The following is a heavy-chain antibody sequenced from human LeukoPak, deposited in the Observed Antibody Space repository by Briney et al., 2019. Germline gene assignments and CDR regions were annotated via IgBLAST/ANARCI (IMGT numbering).Heavy chain of an antibody. J-gene: IGHJ4*02. CDR2: ISSSSSYI. CDR3: ARDFGSGSYPY. Sequence: GGSLRLSCAASGFTFSSYNMNWVRQAPGKGLELVSSISSSSSYIYYADSVKGRFTISRDNAKNSLYLQMNSLRAEDTAVYYCARDFGSGSYPYWGQGTLVTVSS. V-gene: IGHV3-21*01. CDR1: GFTFSSYN. D-gene: IGHD3-10*01.